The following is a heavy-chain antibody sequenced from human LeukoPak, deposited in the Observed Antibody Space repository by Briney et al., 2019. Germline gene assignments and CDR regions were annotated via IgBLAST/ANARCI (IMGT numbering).Heavy chain of an antibody. CDR1: GYTFTSYG. Sequence: ASVKVSCKASGYTFTSYGISWVRQAPGQGLEWMGWISAYNGNTNYAQKLQGRVTMTTDTSTSTAYMELRSLRSDDTAVYYCARDVDAASYYYGMDVWGQGTTVTVSS. J-gene: IGHJ6*02. D-gene: IGHD2-21*01. CDR3: ARDVDAASYYYGMDV. CDR2: ISAYNGNT. V-gene: IGHV1-18*01.